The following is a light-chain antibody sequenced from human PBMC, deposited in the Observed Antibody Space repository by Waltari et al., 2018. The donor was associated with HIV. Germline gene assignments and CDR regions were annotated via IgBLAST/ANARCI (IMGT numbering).Light chain of an antibody. J-gene: IGKJ4*01. CDR3: QQRSNWPPA. Sequence: EIVLTQSPGTLSLSPGERATLSCRASQSVSSSYLAWYQQKSGQAPRLLIYGASSRATGIPDRFSGSGSGTEFTLTIARLEPEDFAVYYCQQRSNWPPAFGGGTKVEIK. CDR2: GAS. CDR1: QSVSSSY. V-gene: IGKV3D-20*02.